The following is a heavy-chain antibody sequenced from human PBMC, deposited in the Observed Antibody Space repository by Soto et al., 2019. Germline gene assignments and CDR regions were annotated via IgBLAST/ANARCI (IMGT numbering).Heavy chain of an antibody. V-gene: IGHV3-21*01. J-gene: IGHJ4*02. CDR3: SRGYDYFDSSGYPFDY. CDR2: ISSSSSYI. Sequence: GGSLRLSCAASGFTFSSNSMNWVRQAPGKGLEWVSSISSSSSYIYYADSVEGRFTISRDNAKNTLYLQLSSLRVEDTAVYYCSRGYDYFDSSGYPFDYWGQGTLVTVSS. D-gene: IGHD3-22*01. CDR1: GFTFSSNS.